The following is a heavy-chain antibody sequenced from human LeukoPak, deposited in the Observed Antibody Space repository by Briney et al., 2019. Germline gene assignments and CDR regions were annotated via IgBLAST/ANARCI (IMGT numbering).Heavy chain of an antibody. CDR2: VYQSGST. Sequence: SETLSLTCAVSDYSISSGKYWGWIRQPPGKGLEWIGSVYQSGSTHYSPSLKSRVTISVDTSKNQLSLKLRSVTAADTAVYYCARNDSSGYFDYWGQGTLVTVSS. V-gene: IGHV4-38-2*01. CDR3: ARNDSSGYFDY. D-gene: IGHD3-22*01. CDR1: DYSISSGKY. J-gene: IGHJ4*02.